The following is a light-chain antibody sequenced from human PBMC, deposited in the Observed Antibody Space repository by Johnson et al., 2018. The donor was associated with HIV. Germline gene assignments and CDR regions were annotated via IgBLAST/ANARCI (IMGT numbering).Light chain of an antibody. CDR2: DNN. CDR1: SPNIGNNY. J-gene: IGLJ1*01. Sequence: QAVLTQPPSVSAAPGQKVAISCSGSSPNIGNNYVSWYQQVPGTAPKLLIYDNNRRPSGIPDRFSGSKSGSLATLGITGLQPGDEADYYCGTWDNSLNVYVFGTGTKVTVL. V-gene: IGLV1-51*01. CDR3: GTWDNSLNVYV.